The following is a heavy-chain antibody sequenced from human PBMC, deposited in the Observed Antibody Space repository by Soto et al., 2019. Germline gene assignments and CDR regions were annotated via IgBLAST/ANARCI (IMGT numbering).Heavy chain of an antibody. V-gene: IGHV3-21*01. D-gene: IGHD3-22*01. J-gene: IGHJ4*02. CDR2: ISSTCRYI. Sequence: EVQLVESGGGLDKPGGSLRLSCAASGFTFSTYSLHWVRQAPGKGLEWISSISSTCRYIYYADSVKGRFTIPRDNAKNSLYLQKNRLRAEDTAVYYCVRDVKYYDSSGYRDYWGQGTLVTVSS. CDR3: VRDVKYYDSSGYRDY. CDR1: GFTFSTYS.